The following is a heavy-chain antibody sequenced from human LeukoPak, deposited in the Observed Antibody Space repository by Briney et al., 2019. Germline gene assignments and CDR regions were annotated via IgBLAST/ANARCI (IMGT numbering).Heavy chain of an antibody. CDR2: IYYSGTT. CDR1: GGSISSYY. V-gene: IGHV4-59*08. J-gene: IGHJ4*02. CDR3: ARHILVDSSGYRVGPYYFDY. Sequence: ASETLSLTCTVSGGSISSYYRSWIRQPPGKGLEWIGYIYYSGTTNYNPSLKSRVTISVATTKNQFPLKLSSVTAADTAVYYCARHILVDSSGYRVGPYYFDYWGQGTLVTVSS. D-gene: IGHD3-22*01.